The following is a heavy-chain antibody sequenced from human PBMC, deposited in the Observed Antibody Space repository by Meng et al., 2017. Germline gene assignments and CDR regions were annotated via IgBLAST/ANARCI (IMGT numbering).Heavy chain of an antibody. CDR1: GFTFGDYA. Sequence: GVLRLSCTASGFTFGDYAMSWVRQAPGKGLEWVGFIRSKAYGGTTEYAASVKGRFTISRDDSKSIAYLQMNSLKTEDTAVYYCTRDTVTTYYYYGMDVWGQGTTVTVSS. V-gene: IGHV3-49*04. J-gene: IGHJ6*02. CDR3: TRDTVTTYYYYGMDV. CDR2: IRSKAYGGTT. D-gene: IGHD4-17*01.